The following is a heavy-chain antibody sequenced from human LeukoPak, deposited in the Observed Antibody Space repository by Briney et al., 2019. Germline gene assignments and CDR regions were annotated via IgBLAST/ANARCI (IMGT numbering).Heavy chain of an antibody. V-gene: IGHV4-39*07. D-gene: IGHD6-19*01. CDR1: GGSISSTSYY. CDR3: ARLETSSGSLSYFDY. CDR2: IYHSGST. Sequence: PSETLSLTCTVSGGSISSTSYYWVWIRPPPGKGLEWIVYIYHSGSTNYHPSLKSRVTITVDTSKNQFSLKLSSVTAADTAVYYCARLETSSGSLSYFDYWGQGTLVTVSS. J-gene: IGHJ4*02.